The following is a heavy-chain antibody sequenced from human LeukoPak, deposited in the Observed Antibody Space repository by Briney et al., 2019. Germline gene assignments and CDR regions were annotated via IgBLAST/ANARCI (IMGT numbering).Heavy chain of an antibody. CDR1: GYTFTSYY. D-gene: IGHD5-18*01. CDR3: AREAGTAMAPFDY. Sequence: GASVKVSCRASGYTFTSYYIHWVRQAPGQGLEWMGIINPSGGSTSYAQKFQGRVTMTRDTSTSTVYMELSSLRSEDTAVYYCAREAGTAMAPFDYWGQGTLVTVSS. CDR2: INPSGGST. J-gene: IGHJ4*02. V-gene: IGHV1-46*01.